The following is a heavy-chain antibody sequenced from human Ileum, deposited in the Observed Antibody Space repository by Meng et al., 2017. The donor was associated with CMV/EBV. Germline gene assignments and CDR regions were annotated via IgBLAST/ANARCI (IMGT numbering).Heavy chain of an antibody. J-gene: IGHJ4*02. V-gene: IGHV3-15*01. CDR1: VFTFSKAW. CDR3: TRGALPGTFFDY. D-gene: IGHD1-26*01. CDR2: IKSQTDGETT. Sequence: ASVFTFSKAWMTWVRQAPGKGLEWVGRIKSQTDGETTDYAAPVKGRFTISRDDSKSTVYLQMNSLKTEDTAVYYCTRGALPGTFFDYWGQGTLVTVSS.